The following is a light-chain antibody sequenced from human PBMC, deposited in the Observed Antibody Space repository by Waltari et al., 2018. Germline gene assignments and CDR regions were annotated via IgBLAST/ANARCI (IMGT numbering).Light chain of an antibody. CDR1: TGAVTSGHY. J-gene: IGLJ2*01. CDR2: DTS. Sequence: QAMVTQEPSLTVSPGGTVTLTCGSSTGAVTSGHYPYWFQQKPGQAPRTLIYDTSNKHSWTPARFSGSLLGGKAALTLSGAQPEDEAEYYCLLSYSGSRVLFGGGTKLTVL. V-gene: IGLV7-46*01. CDR3: LLSYSGSRVL.